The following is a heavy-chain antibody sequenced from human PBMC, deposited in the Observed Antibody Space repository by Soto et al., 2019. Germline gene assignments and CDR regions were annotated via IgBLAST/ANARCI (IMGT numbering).Heavy chain of an antibody. J-gene: IGHJ3*02. CDR2: VDTTGRT. Sequence: QVQLQESGPGLVEPSETLSLTCTVSGGSISSYSWNWIRQPAGKGLEWIGRVDTTGRTNYIPSLKSRVTMSVDTSKNPFSLNLRFVTAADTAVYFCAKDDSGAADIWGPGTMVTVS. CDR1: GGSISSYS. D-gene: IGHD3-16*01. V-gene: IGHV4-4*07. CDR3: AKDDSGAADI.